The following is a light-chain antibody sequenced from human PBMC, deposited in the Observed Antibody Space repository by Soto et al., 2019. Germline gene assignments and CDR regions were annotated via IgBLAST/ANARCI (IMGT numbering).Light chain of an antibody. J-gene: IGLJ1*01. CDR1: SSDVGSYNR. CDR3: NSYTSSGTYV. V-gene: IGLV2-18*02. CDR2: EVS. Sequence: QSALTQPPSVSGSPVQSVTISCTGTSSDVGSYNRVSWYQQPPGTAPKLMIYEVSNRPSGVPDRFSGSKSGNTASLTISGLQAEDEADYYCNSYTSSGTYVFGTGTKVTVL.